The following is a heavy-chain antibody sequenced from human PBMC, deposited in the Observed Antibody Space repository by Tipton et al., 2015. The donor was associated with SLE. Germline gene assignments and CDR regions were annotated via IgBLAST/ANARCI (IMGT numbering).Heavy chain of an antibody. J-gene: IGHJ4*02. D-gene: IGHD3-10*01. CDR3: AREHYYGSVTDDY. CDR1: GGAIRSSHY. Sequence: TLSLTCAVSGGAIRSSHYWGWIRQSPGKGLEWIASIYYSGSTYYNLSLKSRVTISVDTSKNQFSLKLSSVTATDTAMYYCAREHYYGSVTDDYWGQGTLVTVSS. V-gene: IGHV4-39*07. CDR2: IYYSGST.